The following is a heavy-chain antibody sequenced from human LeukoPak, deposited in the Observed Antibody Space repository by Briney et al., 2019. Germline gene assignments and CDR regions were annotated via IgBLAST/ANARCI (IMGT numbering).Heavy chain of an antibody. CDR3: AKDDYVWGSYRSFFDY. V-gene: IGHV3-53*01. Sequence: GGSLRLSCAASGFTVSSNYMSWVRQAPGKGLEWVSVIYSGGSTYYADSVKGRFTISRDNSKNTLYLQMNSLRAGDTAVYYCAKDDYVWGSYRSFFDYWGQGTLVTVSS. J-gene: IGHJ4*02. CDR2: IYSGGST. D-gene: IGHD3-16*02. CDR1: GFTVSSNY.